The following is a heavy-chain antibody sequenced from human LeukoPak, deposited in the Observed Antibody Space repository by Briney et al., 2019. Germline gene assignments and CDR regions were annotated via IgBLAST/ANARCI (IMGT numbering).Heavy chain of an antibody. Sequence: ASVKVSCKASGYTFTSYYMHWVRQAPGQGLEWMGIINPSGGSTSYAQKFQGRVTMTRDMSTSTVYMELSSLRSEDTAVYYCARHALHNDNSDYYFAYWGQGTLVTVSS. CDR2: INPSGGST. V-gene: IGHV1-46*01. D-gene: IGHD3-22*01. CDR3: ARHALHNDNSDYYFAY. J-gene: IGHJ4*02. CDR1: GYTFTSYY.